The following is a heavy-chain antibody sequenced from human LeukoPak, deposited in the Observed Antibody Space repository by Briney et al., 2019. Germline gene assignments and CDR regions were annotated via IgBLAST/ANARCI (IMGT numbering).Heavy chain of an antibody. D-gene: IGHD3-22*01. Sequence: PSETLSLTCTVSGGSISSGSYYWSWIRQPAGKGLEWIGRIYSTGSTTGTTTYNPSLKSRVTMSVDTSKNQFSLKLSSVTAADTAAYYCARRRGGSSGYYYDYWGQGTLVTVFS. J-gene: IGHJ4*02. CDR3: ARRRGGSSGYYYDY. CDR2: IYSTGSTTGTT. V-gene: IGHV4-61*02. CDR1: GGSISSGSYY.